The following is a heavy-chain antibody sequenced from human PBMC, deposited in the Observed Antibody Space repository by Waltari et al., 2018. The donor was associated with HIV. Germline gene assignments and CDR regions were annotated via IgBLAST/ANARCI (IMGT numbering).Heavy chain of an antibody. V-gene: IGHV4-39*01. Sequence: QVQLQESGPGLVKPSETLSLTCTVSSGSISSSSSYWGWIRQPPGRGLEWIGNTYGSGSTDSNPTLRSGVTISVDTSKNQFSLKLSSVTAADTAVYYCANLPFVYFDYWGQGTLVTVSS. CDR2: TYGSGST. CDR1: SGSISSSSSY. J-gene: IGHJ4*02. CDR3: ANLPFVYFDY.